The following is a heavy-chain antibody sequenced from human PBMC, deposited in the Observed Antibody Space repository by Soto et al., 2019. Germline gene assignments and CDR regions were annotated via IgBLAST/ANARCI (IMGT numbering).Heavy chain of an antibody. D-gene: IGHD1-7*01. CDR2: IYPGDSDT. Sequence: PGESLKISCKGSGYSFTSYWIGWVRQMPGKGLEWMGIIYPGDSDTRYSPSFQGQVTISADKSISTAYLQWSSLKASDTAMYYCARRGETTYNWNSGYYYGMDVWGQGTTVTV. V-gene: IGHV5-51*01. J-gene: IGHJ6*02. CDR3: ARRGETTYNWNSGYYYGMDV. CDR1: GYSFTSYW.